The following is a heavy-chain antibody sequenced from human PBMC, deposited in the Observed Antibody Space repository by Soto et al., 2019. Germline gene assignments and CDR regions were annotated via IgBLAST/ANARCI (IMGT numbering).Heavy chain of an antibody. CDR1: GFTFSSYG. CDR3: AKGMERYIVLMVYGYGMDV. D-gene: IGHD2-8*01. V-gene: IGHV3-30*18. J-gene: IGHJ6*02. CDR2: ISYDGSNK. Sequence: GGSLRLSCAASGFTFSSYGMHWVRQAPGKGLVWVAVISYDGSNKYYADSVKGRFTISRDNSKNTLYLQMNSLRAEDTAVYYCAKGMERYIVLMVYGYGMDVWGQGATVTVSS.